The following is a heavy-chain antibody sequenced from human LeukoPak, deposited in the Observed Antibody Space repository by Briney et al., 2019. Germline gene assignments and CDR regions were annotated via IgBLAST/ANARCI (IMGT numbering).Heavy chain of an antibody. CDR3: AKGAPSSSWFWGPSDY. CDR2: ISYDGSNK. V-gene: IGHV3-30-3*01. CDR1: GFTFSSYA. D-gene: IGHD6-13*01. J-gene: IGHJ4*02. Sequence: GRSLRLSCAASGFTFSSYAMHWVRQAPGKGLEWVAVISYDGSNKYYADSVKGRFTISRDNSKNTLYLQMNSLRAEDTAVYYCAKGAPSSSWFWGPSDYWGQGTLVTVSS.